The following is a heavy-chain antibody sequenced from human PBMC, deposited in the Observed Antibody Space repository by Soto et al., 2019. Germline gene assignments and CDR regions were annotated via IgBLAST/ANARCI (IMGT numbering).Heavy chain of an antibody. J-gene: IGHJ4*02. D-gene: IGHD5-18*01. CDR1: GFAFSSYC. CDR2: IKQDGSEK. V-gene: IGHV3-7*01. CDR3: ARRGYSYGPFKDY. Sequence: GGSLRLSCAAPGFAFSSYCMSWVRQAPGKGLEWVANIKQDGSEKYFVDSVKGRFTISRDNAKNSLYLQMNSLRAEDTAVYYCARRGYSYGPFKDYWGQGT.